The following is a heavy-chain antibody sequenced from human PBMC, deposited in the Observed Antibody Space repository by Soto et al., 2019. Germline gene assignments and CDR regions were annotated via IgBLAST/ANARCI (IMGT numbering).Heavy chain of an antibody. Sequence: QLQLQESGPGLVKPSETLSLTCTVSGGSISSSSYYWGWIRQPPGKGLEWIGSIYYSGSTYYNPSLKSRVTISVDTSKNQFSLKLSSVTAADTAVYYCARLDDLSYDSSGYYQGGDDYWGQGTLVTVSS. J-gene: IGHJ4*02. V-gene: IGHV4-39*01. D-gene: IGHD3-22*01. CDR3: ARLDDLSYDSSGYYQGGDDY. CDR1: GGSISSSSYY. CDR2: IYYSGST.